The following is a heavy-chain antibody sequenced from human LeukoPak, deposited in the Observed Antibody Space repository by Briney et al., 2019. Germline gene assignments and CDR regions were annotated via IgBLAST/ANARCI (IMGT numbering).Heavy chain of an antibody. V-gene: IGHV1-2*02. Sequence: ASVKVSCKASGYTLTSYGISWVRQAPGQGLEWMGWINPNSGGTNYAQKFQGRVTMTRDTSISTAYMELSRLRSDDTAVYYCARDQDYDILTGKMVDYWGQGTLVTVSS. J-gene: IGHJ4*02. D-gene: IGHD3-9*01. CDR1: GYTLTSYG. CDR2: INPNSGGT. CDR3: ARDQDYDILTGKMVDY.